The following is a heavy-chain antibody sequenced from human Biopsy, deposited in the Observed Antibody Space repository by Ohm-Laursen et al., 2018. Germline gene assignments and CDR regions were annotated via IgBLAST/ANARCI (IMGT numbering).Heavy chain of an antibody. D-gene: IGHD1-26*01. CDR3: ARGEGSSWFDP. Sequence: SSVKVSCNASGDSFTSYAIGWARQAPGQGLGWMGGIIPIPNVATYAQKFQGRITITADESTSTAYMELSGLTSDDTAVYFCARGEGSSWFDPWGHGTLVTVSS. CDR1: GDSFTSYA. CDR2: IIPIPNVA. J-gene: IGHJ5*02. V-gene: IGHV1-69*01.